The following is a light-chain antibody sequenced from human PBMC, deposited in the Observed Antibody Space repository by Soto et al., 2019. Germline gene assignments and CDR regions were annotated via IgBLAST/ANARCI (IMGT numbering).Light chain of an antibody. CDR3: QQSYSTPPIT. CDR1: QSISSY. CDR2: AAF. V-gene: IGKV1-39*01. J-gene: IGKJ5*01. Sequence: IRMSHSPSSLSSSTGDRVTITCRASQSISSYLNWYQQKPGKAPNLLIHAAFNLQSGVPSRFSGSGSGTDFTLTISSLQPEDFATYYCQQSYSTPPITFGQGTRLEIK.